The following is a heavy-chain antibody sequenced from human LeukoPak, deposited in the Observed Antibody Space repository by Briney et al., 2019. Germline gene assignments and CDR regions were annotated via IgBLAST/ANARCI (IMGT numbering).Heavy chain of an antibody. J-gene: IGHJ4*02. V-gene: IGHV3-21*06. CDR2: ISRSSDYI. CDR1: GFTFSTHS. Sequence: GGSLRLSCAASGFTFSTHSMNWVRQAPGKGLEWVSSISRSSDYISYADSVKGRFSISRDNAKNSLYLQMNSLGAEDTAVYYCARGRDASSCLDYWGQGTLVTVSS. CDR3: ARGRDASSCLDY. D-gene: IGHD6-13*01.